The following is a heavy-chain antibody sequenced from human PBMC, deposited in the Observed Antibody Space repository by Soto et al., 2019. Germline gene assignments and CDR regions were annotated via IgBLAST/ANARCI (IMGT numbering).Heavy chain of an antibody. CDR1: GDSISSPNW. CDR3: AREGFDHRPDY. J-gene: IGHJ4*02. CDR2: MFASGSS. Sequence: QVQLQESGPGLVKPSETLSLTCAVSGDSISSPNWWSWYRQPPGKGLELIGEMFASGSSNYHPSLNGRVTISLDTSKNHFSLKLTSLAAADTAIYYCAREGFDHRPDYWGQGIPVTVSS. V-gene: IGHV4-4*02.